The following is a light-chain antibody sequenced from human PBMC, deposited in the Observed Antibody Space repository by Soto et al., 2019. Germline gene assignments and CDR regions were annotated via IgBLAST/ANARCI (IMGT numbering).Light chain of an antibody. CDR3: SSYGGSNNLNWL. CDR2: EVS. Sequence: QSALTQPPSASGSPGQSVTISCTGTSSDVGGYNFVSWYQQQPGKAPKLLIYEVSKRPSGVPDRFSGSKSGYTASLTVSGLQAEDEAYYYCSSYGGSNNLNWLFGGGTKLTVL. CDR1: SSDVGGYNF. J-gene: IGLJ3*02. V-gene: IGLV2-8*01.